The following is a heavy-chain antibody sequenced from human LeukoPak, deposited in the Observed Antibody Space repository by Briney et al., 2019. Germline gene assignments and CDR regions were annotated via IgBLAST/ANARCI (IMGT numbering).Heavy chain of an antibody. CDR2: INHSGST. CDR3: ARESLLWFGEPFDP. V-gene: IGHV4-34*01. CDR1: GGSFSGYY. Sequence: SETLSLTCAVYGGSFSGYYWSWIRQPPGKGLEWIGEINHSGSTNYNPSLKSRVTISVDTSKNQFSLKLSSVTAADTAVYCCARESLLWFGEPFDPWGQGTLVTVSS. J-gene: IGHJ5*02. D-gene: IGHD3-10*01.